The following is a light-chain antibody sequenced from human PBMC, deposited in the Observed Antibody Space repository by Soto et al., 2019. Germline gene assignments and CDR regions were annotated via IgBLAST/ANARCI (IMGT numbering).Light chain of an antibody. V-gene: IGLV2-8*01. CDR3: SSYAGSNFVV. J-gene: IGLJ2*01. CDR1: SSDVGGYNY. Sequence: HSALTQPPSASGSPGQSVTISCTGTSSDVGGYNYVSWYQQHPGKAPKLMIYEVTKRPSGVPDRFSGSKSDNTASLTVSGLQAEDEAEYYCSSYAGSNFVVFGGGTKLTVL. CDR2: EVT.